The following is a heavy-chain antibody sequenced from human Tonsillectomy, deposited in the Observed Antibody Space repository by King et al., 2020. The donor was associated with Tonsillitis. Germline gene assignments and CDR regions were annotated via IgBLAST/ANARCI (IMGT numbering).Heavy chain of an antibody. CDR2: ISYDGNNY. CDR1: GFTFRNYG. Sequence: VQLVESGGGVVQPGRSLRLSCVASGFTFRNYGMHWVRQAPGKGLEWVAVISYDGNNYYYADSVKGRFTISRENSKNTLYLQMNSLRAEDTAVYYCANDNLEAGYSSVSYEWAFDTWGQGTMVTVSS. CDR3: ANDNLEAGYSSVSYEWAFDT. V-gene: IGHV3-30*18. J-gene: IGHJ3*02. D-gene: IGHD6-25*01.